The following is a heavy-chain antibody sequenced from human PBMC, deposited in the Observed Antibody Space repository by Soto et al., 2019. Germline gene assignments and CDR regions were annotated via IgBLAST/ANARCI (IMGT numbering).Heavy chain of an antibody. V-gene: IGHV4-59*01. D-gene: IGHD2-15*01. CDR3: ARVGGYCSGGSCYSFDY. J-gene: IGHJ4*02. CDR2: IYYSGST. CDR1: GGSIGSYY. Sequence: SETLSLTCTVSGGSIGSYYWSWIRQPPGKGLEWIGYIYYSGSTNYNPSLKSRVTISVDTSKNQFSLKLSSVTAADTAVYYCARVGGYCSGGSCYSFDYWGQGTLVTVSS.